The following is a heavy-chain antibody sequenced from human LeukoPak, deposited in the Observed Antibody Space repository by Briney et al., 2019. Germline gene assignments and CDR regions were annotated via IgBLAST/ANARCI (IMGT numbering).Heavy chain of an antibody. V-gene: IGHV3-23*01. CDR1: GFNFNKYD. J-gene: IGHJ4*02. CDR3: AKGGWLDD. CDR2: ITGRSDKT. D-gene: IGHD6-19*01. Sequence: PGRTLRLSCAAPGFNFNKYDMTWARQAPGKGLEWVSTITGRSDKTYYTDSVKGRFVTSRDNSKDTLYLQMNSLRAEDPALYYCAKGGWLDDLGQGALVNVSS.